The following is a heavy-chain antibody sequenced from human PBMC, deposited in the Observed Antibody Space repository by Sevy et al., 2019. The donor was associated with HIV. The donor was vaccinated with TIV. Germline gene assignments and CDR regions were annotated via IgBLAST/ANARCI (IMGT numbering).Heavy chain of an antibody. CDR2: ISSEGTET. D-gene: IGHD2-2*01. Sequence: GGSLRLSCAASGFAFSTHAMHWVRQSPGKGLEWVAVISSEGTETFYASSVEGRFTISRDNSKNTLSLQLNSLRPEDTAVYYCARDGGNSVKWYPLYGGHGTLVTVS. CDR1: GFAFSTHA. J-gene: IGHJ4*01. CDR3: ARDGGNSVKWYPLY. V-gene: IGHV3-30-3*01.